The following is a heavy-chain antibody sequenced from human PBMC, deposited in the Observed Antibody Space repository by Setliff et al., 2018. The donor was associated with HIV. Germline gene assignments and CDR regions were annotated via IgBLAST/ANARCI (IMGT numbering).Heavy chain of an antibody. J-gene: IGHJ3*02. Sequence: SETLSLTCTVSGGSISSSSYYWGWIRQPPGKGLEWIGSIYYSGSTYYNPSLKSRVTISVDTSKNQFSLKLSSVTAADTAVYYCAREGGYSPDDAFDIWGQGTMVTVSS. CDR3: AREGGYSPDDAFDI. D-gene: IGHD5-18*01. CDR2: IYYSGST. CDR1: GGSISSSSYY. V-gene: IGHV4-39*07.